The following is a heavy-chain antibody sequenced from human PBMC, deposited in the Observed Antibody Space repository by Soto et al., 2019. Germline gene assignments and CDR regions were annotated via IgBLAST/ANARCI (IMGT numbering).Heavy chain of an antibody. CDR2: IKSKTDGGTT. J-gene: IGHJ4*02. V-gene: IGHV3-15*01. D-gene: IGHD1-26*01. CDR3: TTEIVGATRSDY. Sequence: PWGSLRLSCAASGFTFSNAWMSWVRQAPGKWLEWVGRIKSKTDGGTTDYAAPVKGRFTISRDDSNNTLYLQMNSLKTEDTAVYYCTTEIVGATRSDYWGQGXLVTVYS. CDR1: GFTFSNAW.